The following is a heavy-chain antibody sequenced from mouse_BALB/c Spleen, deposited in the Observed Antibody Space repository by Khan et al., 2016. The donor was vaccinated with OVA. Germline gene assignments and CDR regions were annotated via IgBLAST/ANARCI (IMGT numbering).Heavy chain of an antibody. CDR3: PRHRGYDGHNRYFDY. Sequence: EVELVESGGGLVRPGGSLKLSCAASGFSFSSYSMSWVRQTPEKRLEWVASISSGGTYTYYPDSVKGRFTISRDNAKNTLYLQMSSLKAEDTAMCYCPRHRGYDGHNRYFDYWGQGTTLTVSS. V-gene: IGHV5-6-4*01. D-gene: IGHD2-2*01. CDR1: GFSFSSYS. J-gene: IGHJ2*01. CDR2: ISSGGTYT.